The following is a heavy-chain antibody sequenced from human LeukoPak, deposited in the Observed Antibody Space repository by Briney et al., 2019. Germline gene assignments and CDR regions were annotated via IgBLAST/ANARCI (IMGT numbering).Heavy chain of an antibody. V-gene: IGHV3-74*01. J-gene: IGHJ4*02. CDR3: ASDSGYNSANDY. CDR1: GFTFRNYW. Sequence: RGGSLRLSCAASGFTFRNYWMHWVRQAPGKGLVWVARINSDGRSTRYAVSVKGRFTISRAHATNTLYLQMNSLRAEDTAVYYCASDSGYNSANDYWGQGTLVTVSS. D-gene: IGHD5-12*01. CDR2: INSDGRST.